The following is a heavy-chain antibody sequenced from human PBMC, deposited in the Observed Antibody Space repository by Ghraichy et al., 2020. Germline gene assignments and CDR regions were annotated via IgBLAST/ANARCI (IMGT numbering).Heavy chain of an antibody. CDR3: ARDGSGYCSSTTCNHWFDP. D-gene: IGHD2-2*03. CDR1: GYSISSAYY. J-gene: IGHJ5*02. Sequence: SQTLSLTCTVSGYSISSAYYWGWIRQPAGKGLEWIGSISHSGSTYYNSSLKSRVTISVDMSKNQFSLKLSYVTAADTAVYYCARDGSGYCSSTTCNHWFDPWGQGTLVTVSS. CDR2: ISHSGST. V-gene: IGHV4-38-2*02.